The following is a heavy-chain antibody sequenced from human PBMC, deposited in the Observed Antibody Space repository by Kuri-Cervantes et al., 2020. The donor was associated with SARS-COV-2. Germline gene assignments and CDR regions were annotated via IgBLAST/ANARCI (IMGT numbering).Heavy chain of an antibody. CDR1: GYTFTGYY. CDR2: INPNSGGT. Sequence: ASVKVSCKASGYTFTGYYMHWVRQAPGQGLEWRVWINPNSGGTNYAPKFQGWVTMTRDTSISTVYMELSRLRSDDTAVYYCASSTPFRRLVVISPGGAFDIWGQGTMVTVSS. J-gene: IGHJ3*02. D-gene: IGHD3-22*01. V-gene: IGHV1-2*04. CDR3: ASSTPFRRLVVISPGGAFDI.